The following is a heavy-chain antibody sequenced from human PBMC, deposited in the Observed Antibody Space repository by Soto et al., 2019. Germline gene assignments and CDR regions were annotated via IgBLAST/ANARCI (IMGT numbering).Heavy chain of an antibody. V-gene: IGHV3-48*02. D-gene: IGHD6-13*01. J-gene: IGHJ4*02. CDR3: ANLFGSSWHVDY. Sequence: EVQLVESGGGLVQPGESLRLSCAASGFSFSSYSMNWVRQAPGKGLEWLSYISDSSSTIYYADSVKGRFTISRDNAKNSLYLPMNSLRDEDTAVYYCANLFGSSWHVDYWGQGTLVTVSS. CDR2: ISDSSSTI. CDR1: GFSFSSYS.